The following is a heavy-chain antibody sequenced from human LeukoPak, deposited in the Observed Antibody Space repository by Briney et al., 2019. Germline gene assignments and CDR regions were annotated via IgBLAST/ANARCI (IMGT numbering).Heavy chain of an antibody. D-gene: IGHD3-10*01. CDR2: IYYSGST. V-gene: IGHV4-59*01. J-gene: IGHJ6*02. CDR1: GGSISSYY. Sequence: PSETLSLTCTVSGGSISSYYGSWIRQPPGKGLEWIGYIYYSGSTNYNPSLKSRVTISVDTSKNQFSLKLSPVTAADTAVYYCARVGITMVRGVIVTGFYYGMDVWGQGTTVTVSS. CDR3: ARVGITMVRGVIVTGFYYGMDV.